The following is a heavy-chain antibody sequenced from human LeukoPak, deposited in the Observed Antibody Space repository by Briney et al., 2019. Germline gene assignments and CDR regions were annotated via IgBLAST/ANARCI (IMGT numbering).Heavy chain of an antibody. J-gene: IGHJ2*01. CDR2: INSDGSST. CDR1: AFTFSSYW. CDR3: AKDSEIAAAGSYWYFDL. Sequence: GGSLRLSCAASAFTFSSYWMHWVRQAPGKGLVWVSRINSDGSSTSYADSVKGRFTISRDNAKNTLYLQMNSLRAEDTAVYYCAKDSEIAAAGSYWYFDLWGRGTLVTVSS. V-gene: IGHV3-74*01. D-gene: IGHD6-13*01.